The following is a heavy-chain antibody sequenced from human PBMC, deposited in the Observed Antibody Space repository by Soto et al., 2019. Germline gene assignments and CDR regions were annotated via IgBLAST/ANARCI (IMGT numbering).Heavy chain of an antibody. J-gene: IGHJ4*02. CDR3: AHRRLSGGSETIGFDY. V-gene: IGHV2-5*02. CDR2: IYWDDDK. CDR1: GFSLSTNGVG. Sequence: QITLKESGPTLVKPTQTLTLTCTFSGFSLSTNGVGVGWIRQPPGKALEWLALIYWDDDKRYSPSLKSRLTITKDTSKNQVVLTMTNVDPVDTATYYCAHRRLSGGSETIGFDYWGQGTLVTVSS. D-gene: IGHD3-10*01.